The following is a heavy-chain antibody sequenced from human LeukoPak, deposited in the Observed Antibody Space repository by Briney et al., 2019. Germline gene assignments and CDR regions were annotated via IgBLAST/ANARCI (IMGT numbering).Heavy chain of an antibody. V-gene: IGHV1-2*02. Sequence: GASVKVSCKASGYTFTGYYMHWVRQAPGQGLEWMGWINPNSGGTNYAQKFQGRVTMTRDTSISTAYMELSRLRSDDTAVYYCARVSLYLYYYYSMGYFDYWGQGTLVTVSS. CDR3: ARVSLYLYYYYSMGYFDY. J-gene: IGHJ4*02. CDR1: GYTFTGYY. CDR2: INPNSGGT. D-gene: IGHD3-22*01.